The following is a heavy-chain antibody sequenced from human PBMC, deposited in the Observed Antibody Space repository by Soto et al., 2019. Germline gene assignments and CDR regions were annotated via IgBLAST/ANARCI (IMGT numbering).Heavy chain of an antibody. V-gene: IGHV1-3*01. Sequence: GASVKVSCKASGYAFTTYAMHWVLQAPGQNLEWMGWIDAGNSNTKYSQRFQGRVTITRDTSASTAYMELSSLRSEDTAVYYCARSPQSYFYYMDVWGKGTTVTVSS. CDR1: GYAFTTYA. J-gene: IGHJ6*03. CDR3: ARSPQSYFYYMDV. CDR2: IDAGNSNT.